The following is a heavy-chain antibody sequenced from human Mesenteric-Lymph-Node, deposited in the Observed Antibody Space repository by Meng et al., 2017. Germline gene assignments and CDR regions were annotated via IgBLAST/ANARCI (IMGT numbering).Heavy chain of an antibody. Sequence: QGPQLEAGPEGKKPGASVRVSCKASGYTFGSYGICWVRQAPGQGLEWMGWFVNYVDTYPAPKFQGRVTMTTDTHTNTAFMELRSLTSDDTAVYYCASGTPGRSYCDYWGQGTLVTVSS. D-gene: IGHD2-15*01. CDR3: ASGTPGRSYCDY. CDR2: FVNYVDT. CDR1: GYTFGSYG. V-gene: IGHV1-18*01. J-gene: IGHJ4*02.